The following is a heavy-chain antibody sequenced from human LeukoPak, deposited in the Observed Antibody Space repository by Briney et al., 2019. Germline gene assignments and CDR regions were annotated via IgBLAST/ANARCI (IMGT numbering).Heavy chain of an antibody. CDR1: GFTFDNYA. Sequence: PGGSLRLSCVASGFTFDNYAIHWVRQAPGKGLEWVAGISWNSDIIDYAGSVTGRFTISRDNAKNSLFPQMNSLRPEDTAFYYCAKDADIINSSWDPYFDSWGQGTLVTVSS. D-gene: IGHD6-13*01. CDR2: ISWNSDII. V-gene: IGHV3-9*01. J-gene: IGHJ4*02. CDR3: AKDADIINSSWDPYFDS.